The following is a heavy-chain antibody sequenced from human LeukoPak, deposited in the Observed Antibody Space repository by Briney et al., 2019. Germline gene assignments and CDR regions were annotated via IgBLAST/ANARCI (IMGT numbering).Heavy chain of an antibody. CDR2: ISSSSSYI. J-gene: IGHJ4*02. Sequence: GGSLRLSCAASGFTFSSYSMNWVRQAPGKGLEWVSSISSSSSYIYYADSVKGRFTISRDNAKNSLYLQMNSLRAEDTAVYYCAREMRRQQVVGIDYWGQGSLVTVSS. D-gene: IGHD6-13*01. CDR3: AREMRRQQVVGIDY. CDR1: GFTFSSYS. V-gene: IGHV3-21*01.